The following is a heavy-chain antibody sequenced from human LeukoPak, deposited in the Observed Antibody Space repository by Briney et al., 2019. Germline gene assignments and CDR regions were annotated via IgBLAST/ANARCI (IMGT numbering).Heavy chain of an antibody. J-gene: IGHJ4*02. CDR1: GFTVSSNY. CDR3: ARGPLYYDILTGYYSEGYYFDY. D-gene: IGHD3-9*01. V-gene: IGHV3-53*01. CDR2: IYSGGST. Sequence: GGSLRLSCAASGFTVSSNYMSWVRQAPGKGLEWVSVIYSGGSTYYADSVKGRFTISRDNSKNTLYLQMNSLRAEDTAVYYCARGPLYYDILTGYYSEGYYFDYWGQGTLVTVSS.